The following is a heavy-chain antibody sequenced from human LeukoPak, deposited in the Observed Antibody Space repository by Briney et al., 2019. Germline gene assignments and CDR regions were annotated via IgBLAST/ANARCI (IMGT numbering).Heavy chain of an antibody. CDR2: ISGSGGST. CDR3: AKAPLNHYYGSGSYLYYFDY. D-gene: IGHD3-10*01. CDR1: GFTFSSYG. Sequence: GGSLRLSCAAPGFTFSSYGMSWVRQAPGKGLEWVSAISGSGGSTYYADSVKGRFTISRDNSKNTLYLQMNSLRAEDTAVYYCAKAPLNHYYGSGSYLYYFDYWGQGTLVTVSS. J-gene: IGHJ4*02. V-gene: IGHV3-23*01.